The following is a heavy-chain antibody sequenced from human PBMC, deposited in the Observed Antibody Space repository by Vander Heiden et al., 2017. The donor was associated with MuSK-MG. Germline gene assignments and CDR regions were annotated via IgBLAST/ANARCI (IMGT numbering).Heavy chain of an antibody. D-gene: IGHD2-8*01. J-gene: IGHJ4*02. V-gene: IGHV3-72*01. CDR1: GFTFSDHN. CDR2: SRNKANTYTT. Sequence: EVQLVESGGGLVQPGGSLRLSCAASGFTFSDHNMDWVRQAPGKGLEWVGRSRNKANTYTTQYAASVKGRFTFSRDDSKNLLYLQMNSLKIEDTAVYYCARLMYGAFTIDCWGQGALVTVSS. CDR3: ARLMYGAFTIDC.